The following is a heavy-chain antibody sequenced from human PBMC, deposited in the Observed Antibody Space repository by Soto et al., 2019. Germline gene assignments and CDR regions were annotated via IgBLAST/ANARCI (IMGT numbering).Heavy chain of an antibody. D-gene: IGHD2-8*01. CDR3: ALYDALFFDY. J-gene: IGHJ4*02. V-gene: IGHV3-21*01. CDR1: GFTFSTYN. Sequence: GGSLRLSCAASGFTFSTYNMNWVRQAPGKGLEWVSSITSSSSYIYYADSVKGRFTISRDNAKNSLYLQMNSLRAEDTAAYYCALYDALFFDYWGQGTLVTVSS. CDR2: ITSSSSYI.